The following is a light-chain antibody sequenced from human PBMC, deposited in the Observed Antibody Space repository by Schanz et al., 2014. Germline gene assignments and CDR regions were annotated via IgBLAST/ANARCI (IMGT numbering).Light chain of an antibody. J-gene: IGLJ3*02. Sequence: QSALTQPASVSGSPGQSIAISCTGTSRDVGGYNYVSWYQQHPGKAPKLMIYDVSNRPSGVSNRFSGSKSGNTASLTISGLQAEDEADYYCSSYTGSSTQVFGGGTKLTVL. CDR3: SSYTGSSTQV. CDR1: SRDVGGYNY. V-gene: IGLV2-14*03. CDR2: DVS.